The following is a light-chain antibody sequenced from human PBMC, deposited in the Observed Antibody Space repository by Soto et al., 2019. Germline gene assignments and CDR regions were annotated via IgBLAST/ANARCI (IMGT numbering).Light chain of an antibody. CDR1: HSIDNY. CDR3: QQCFSIPPT. V-gene: IGKV1-39*01. J-gene: IGKJ1*01. CDR2: AAS. Sequence: DIQVTQSPPSLSASVGDIFTITCRASHSIDNYLSWYQQKPGKAPKLLIYAASNLQRGVSSRFSGSGSGTDFTLTIDSLQPDDFAIYYCQQCFSIPPTFGHGTKVDIK.